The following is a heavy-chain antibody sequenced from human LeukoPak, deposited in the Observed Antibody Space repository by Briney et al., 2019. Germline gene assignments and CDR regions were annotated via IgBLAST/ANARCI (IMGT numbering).Heavy chain of an antibody. V-gene: IGHV3-48*04. CDR3: AGGRAPYDILTGYRHFDY. Sequence: PGGSLRLSCEASGFTFCSYSMNWVRQAPGKGLEWVSYISSSSSAIYYADSVKGRFTISRDNAKNSLYLQMNSLRAEDTAVYYCAGGRAPYDILTGYRHFDYWGQGTLVTVSS. J-gene: IGHJ4*02. D-gene: IGHD3-9*01. CDR1: GFTFCSYS. CDR2: ISSSSSAI.